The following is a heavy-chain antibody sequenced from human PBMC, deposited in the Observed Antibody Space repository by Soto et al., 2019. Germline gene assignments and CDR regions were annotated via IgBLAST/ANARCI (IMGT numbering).Heavy chain of an antibody. D-gene: IGHD3-10*01. V-gene: IGHV1-3*01. CDR1: GYTFTSYA. CDR3: AATSGLYYYYCGMDV. CDR2: INAGNGNT. Sequence: ASVKVSCKASGYTFTSYAMHWVRQAPGQRLEWMGWINAGNGNTKYSQKFKGRVTITRDTSASTAYMELKSLSSEDTAGYYCAATSGLYYYYCGMDVWGQGTTVTVSS. J-gene: IGHJ6*02.